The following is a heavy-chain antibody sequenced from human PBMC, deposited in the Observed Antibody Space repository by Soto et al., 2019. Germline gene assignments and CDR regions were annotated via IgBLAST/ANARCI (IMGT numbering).Heavy chain of an antibody. CDR2: INTYNGNT. D-gene: IGHD2-15*01. Sequence: QVQLVQSGAEVKKPGASVKVSCKASGYTFANYGVSWVRQAPGQGLEWMGWINTYNGNTNYAQKLQGRVTMTTDTSTSTAYMELMSLRSDDTAVYYCAKVQEKWSKFFDYWGQGTLVTVSS. CDR1: GYTFANYG. V-gene: IGHV1-18*01. CDR3: AKVQEKWSKFFDY. J-gene: IGHJ4*02.